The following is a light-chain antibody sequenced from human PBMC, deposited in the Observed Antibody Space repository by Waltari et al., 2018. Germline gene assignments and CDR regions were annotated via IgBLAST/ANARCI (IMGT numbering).Light chain of an antibody. Sequence: EAMMTQSPATLSVSPGDRATLSCRASQSVSNNVAWFQQKPGQAPSLLIYDASTRATGVPACVSGSGSGTEFTLTISSLQTEDFAVYYCQQYNNWPLYTCGQGTKLEI. CDR2: DAS. CDR1: QSVSNN. J-gene: IGKJ2*01. CDR3: QQYNNWPLYT. V-gene: IGKV3-15*01.